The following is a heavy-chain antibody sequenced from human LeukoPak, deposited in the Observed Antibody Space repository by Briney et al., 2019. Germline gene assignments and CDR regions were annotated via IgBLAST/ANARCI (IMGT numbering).Heavy chain of an antibody. Sequence: SETLSLTCTVSGGSISSYYWSWIRQPPGKGLEWIGYIYYRGSTNYNPSLKSRVTISVDTSKNQFSLKLSSVTAADTAVYYCARGIFGVVPKTFDYWGQGTLVTVSS. CDR2: IYYRGST. V-gene: IGHV4-59*01. CDR3: ARGIFGVVPKTFDY. J-gene: IGHJ4*02. D-gene: IGHD3-3*01. CDR1: GGSISSYY.